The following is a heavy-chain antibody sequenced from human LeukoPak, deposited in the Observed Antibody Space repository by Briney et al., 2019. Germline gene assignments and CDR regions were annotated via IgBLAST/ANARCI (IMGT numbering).Heavy chain of an antibody. D-gene: IGHD4-17*01. CDR2: IIPILGIA. J-gene: IGHJ4*02. CDR1: GGTFSSYT. Sequence: GASVKVSCKASGGTFSSYTISWVRQAPEQGLEWMGRIIPILGIANYAQKFQGRVTITADKSTSTAYMELSSLRSEDTAVYYCARTHDYGAGFDYWGQGTLVTVSS. V-gene: IGHV1-69*02. CDR3: ARTHDYGAGFDY.